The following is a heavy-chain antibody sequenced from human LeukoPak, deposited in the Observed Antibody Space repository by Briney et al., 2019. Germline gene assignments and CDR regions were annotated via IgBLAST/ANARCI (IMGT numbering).Heavy chain of an antibody. CDR3: ASSIPRLAYYDILTGYSPNSGAFDY. CDR1: GGSISSSSYY. V-gene: IGHV4-39*01. D-gene: IGHD3-9*01. Sequence: PSETLSLTCTVSGGSISSSSYYWGWIRQPPGKGLEWIGSIYYSGSTYYNPSLKSRVTISVDTSKNQFSLKLSSVTAADTAVYYCASSIPRLAYYDILTGYSPNSGAFDYWGQGTLVTVSS. J-gene: IGHJ4*02. CDR2: IYYSGST.